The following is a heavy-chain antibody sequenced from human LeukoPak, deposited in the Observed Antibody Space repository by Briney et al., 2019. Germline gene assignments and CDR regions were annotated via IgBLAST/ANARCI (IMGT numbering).Heavy chain of an antibody. Sequence: PSETLSLTCAVYGGSFSGYYWGWIRQPPGKGLEWIGEINHSGSTNYNPSLKSRVTISVDTSKNQFSLKLSSVTAADTAVYYCARSSSSGPSDYWGQGTLVTVSS. J-gene: IGHJ4*02. D-gene: IGHD6-25*01. CDR1: GGSFSGYY. CDR3: ARSSSSGPSDY. V-gene: IGHV4-34*01. CDR2: INHSGST.